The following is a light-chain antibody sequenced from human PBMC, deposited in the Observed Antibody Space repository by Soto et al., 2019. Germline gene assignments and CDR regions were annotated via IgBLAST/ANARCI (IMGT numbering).Light chain of an antibody. CDR2: DNN. CDR1: SSNIGNNY. Sequence: QSVLTQPPSVSAAPGQKVTISCSGSSSNIGNNYVSWYQQLPGTAPKLLIYDNNKRPSGIPDRFSGYKSGTSATLGITGLQTGYESDYYCGTWDSSLSAVVFGGGTTLTVL. V-gene: IGLV1-51*01. J-gene: IGLJ2*01. CDR3: GTWDSSLSAVV.